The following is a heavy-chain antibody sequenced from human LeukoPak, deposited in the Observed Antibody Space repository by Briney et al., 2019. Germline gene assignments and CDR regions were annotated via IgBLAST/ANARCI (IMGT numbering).Heavy chain of an antibody. CDR3: LSSGYYFDFDY. J-gene: IGHJ4*02. CDR2: IGSKANSYAT. V-gene: IGHV3-73*01. Sequence: GGSLRLSCAASGFTFSGSAMHWVRQASGKGLEWVGRIGSKANSYATAYAASVKGRFTISRDDSKNTAYLQMNSLKTEDTAVYYCLSSGYYFDFDYWGQGTLVTVSS. CDR1: GFTFSGSA. D-gene: IGHD3-22*01.